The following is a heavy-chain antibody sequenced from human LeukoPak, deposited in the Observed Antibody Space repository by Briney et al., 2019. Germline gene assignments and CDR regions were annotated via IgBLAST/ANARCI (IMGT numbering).Heavy chain of an antibody. CDR1: GYTFTGYY. J-gene: IGHJ4*02. CDR3: ARWGRNRDGYNSGDY. V-gene: IGHV1-2*02. Sequence: ASVKVSCKASGYTFTGYYMHWVRQAPGQGLEWMGWINPNSGGTNYAQKFQGRVTMTRDTSISTAYMELSRLRSDDTAVYYCARWGRNRDGYNSGDYWGQGTLVTVSS. D-gene: IGHD5-24*01. CDR2: INPNSGGT.